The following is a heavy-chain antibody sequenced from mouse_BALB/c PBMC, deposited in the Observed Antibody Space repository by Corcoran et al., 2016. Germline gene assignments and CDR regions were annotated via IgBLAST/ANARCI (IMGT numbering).Heavy chain of an antibody. D-gene: IGHD1-1*01. V-gene: IGHV9-3-1*01. CDR2: INTYTGEP. CDR1: GYTFTNYG. Sequence: QIQLVQSGPELKKPGETVKISCKASGYTFTNYGMNWVKQAPGKGLKWMGWINTYTGEPTYADDFKGRFAFSLETSASTAYLQINNLKNEDTATYFCAREGYDGSSGYAMDYWGQGTSVTVSS. J-gene: IGHJ4*01. CDR3: AREGYDGSSGYAMDY.